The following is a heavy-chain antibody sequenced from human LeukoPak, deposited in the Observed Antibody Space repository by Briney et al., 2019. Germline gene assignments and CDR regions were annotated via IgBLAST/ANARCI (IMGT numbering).Heavy chain of an antibody. CDR3: ATVLLWFGELSGFDY. D-gene: IGHD3-10*01. CDR2: IYPGDSDT. J-gene: IGHJ4*02. V-gene: IGHV5-51*01. CDR1: GYSFTSYW. Sequence: GESLKISCKGSGYSFTSYWIGWVRQMPGKGLEWMGIIYPGDSDTRYSPSFQGQVTISADKSISTAYLQWSSLEASDTAMYYCATVLLWFGELSGFDYWGQGTLVTVSS.